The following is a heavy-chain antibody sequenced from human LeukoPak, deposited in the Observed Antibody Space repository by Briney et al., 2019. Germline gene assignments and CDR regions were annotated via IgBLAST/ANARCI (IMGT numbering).Heavy chain of an antibody. D-gene: IGHD2-15*01. Sequence: PGGSLRLSCAASGFTFSSYAMHWVRQAPGKGLEWVAVISYDGSNKYYADSVKGRSTISRDNSKNTLYLQMNSLRAEDTAVYYCARGSAAPATHDYWGQGTLVTVSS. J-gene: IGHJ4*02. CDR3: ARGSAAPATHDY. CDR2: ISYDGSNK. V-gene: IGHV3-30-3*01. CDR1: GFTFSSYA.